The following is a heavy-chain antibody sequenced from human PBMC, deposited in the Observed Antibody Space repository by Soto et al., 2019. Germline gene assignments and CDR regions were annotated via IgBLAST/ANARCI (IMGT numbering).Heavy chain of an antibody. V-gene: IGHV3-21*01. Sequence: GGSLRLSCAASGFTFSSYSMNWVRQAPGKGLEWVSSISSSSSYIYYADSVKGRFTISRDNAKNSLYLQMNSLRAEDTAVYYCARVPDYGGQYYYYYGMDVWGQGTTVTVSS. CDR3: ARVPDYGGQYYYYYGMDV. CDR2: ISSSSSYI. CDR1: GFTFSSYS. D-gene: IGHD4-17*01. J-gene: IGHJ6*02.